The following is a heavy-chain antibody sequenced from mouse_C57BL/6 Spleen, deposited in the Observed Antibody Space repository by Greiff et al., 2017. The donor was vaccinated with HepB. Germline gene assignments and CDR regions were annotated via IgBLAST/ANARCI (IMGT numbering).Heavy chain of an antibody. Sequence: VQLQHPGAELVKPGASVKLSCKASGYTFTSYWMHWVKQRPGQGLEWIGMIHPNSGSTNYNEKFKSKATLTVDKSSSTAYMQLSSLTSEDSAVYYCAREEVYAMDYWGQGTSVTVSS. CDR1: GYTFTSYW. V-gene: IGHV1-64*01. CDR2: IHPNSGST. CDR3: AREEVYAMDY. J-gene: IGHJ4*01.